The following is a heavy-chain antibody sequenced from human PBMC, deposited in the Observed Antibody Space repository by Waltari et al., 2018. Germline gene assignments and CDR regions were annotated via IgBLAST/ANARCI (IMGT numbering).Heavy chain of an antibody. D-gene: IGHD2-2*01. V-gene: IGHV4-34*01. J-gene: IGHJ6*03. Sequence: QVQLQQWGAGLLKPSETLSLTCAVYGGSFSGYYWSWIRQPPGKGLEWIGEINHSGSTNYNPSLRSRGTISVDTSKNQFSLKLSSVTAADTAVYYCAGSPYQRLALSTTRYMDVWGKGTTVTISS. CDR2: INHSGST. CDR3: AGSPYQRLALSTTRYMDV. CDR1: GGSFSGYY.